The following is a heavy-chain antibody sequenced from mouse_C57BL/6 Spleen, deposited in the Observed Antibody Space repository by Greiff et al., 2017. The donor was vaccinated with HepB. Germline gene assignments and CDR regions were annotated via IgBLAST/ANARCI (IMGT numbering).Heavy chain of an antibody. CDR1: GYTFTDYY. D-gene: IGHD1-1*01. V-gene: IGHV1-26*01. Sequence: EVQLQQSGPELVKPGASVKISCKASGYTFTDYYMNWVKQSPGKSLEWIGDINPNNGGTSYNQKFKGKATLTVDKSSSTAYMELRSLTSEDSAVYYCARATTGGYGDQGTSVTVSS. J-gene: IGHJ4*01. CDR2: INPNNGGT. CDR3: ARATTGGY.